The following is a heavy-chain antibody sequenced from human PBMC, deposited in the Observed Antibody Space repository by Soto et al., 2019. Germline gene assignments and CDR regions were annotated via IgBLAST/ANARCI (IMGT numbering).Heavy chain of an antibody. Sequence: GGSLRLSCAASGFTVSRYEMKWVRQAPGKGLEWVAYISISGTTIYYADSVKGRFTISRDDAKSSLYLQMNSLSSEDTAVYYCARDVSLSFYVSGINDDAYYVWGQGTRGTAS. D-gene: IGHD3-16*01. V-gene: IGHV3-48*03. CDR1: GFTVSRYE. J-gene: IGHJ3*01. CDR2: ISISGTTI. CDR3: ARDVSLSFYVSGINDDAYYV.